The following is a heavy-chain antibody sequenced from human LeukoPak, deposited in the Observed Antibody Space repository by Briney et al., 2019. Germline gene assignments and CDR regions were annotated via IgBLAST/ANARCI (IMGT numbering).Heavy chain of an antibody. CDR1: GFTVSSNY. V-gene: IGHV3-53*01. D-gene: IGHD3-9*01. CDR3: ARSSDAIICFQH. J-gene: IGHJ1*01. Sequence: GGSLRLSCAASGFTVSSNYMSWVRQAPGKGLEWVSVFYSGGNTYYADSVKGRFTISRDNPKNTLYLQMNSLRAEDTAVYYCARSSDAIICFQHWGQGTLVTVSS. CDR2: FYSGGNT.